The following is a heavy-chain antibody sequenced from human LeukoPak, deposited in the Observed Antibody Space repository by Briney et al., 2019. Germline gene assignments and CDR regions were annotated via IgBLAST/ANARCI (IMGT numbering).Heavy chain of an antibody. V-gene: IGHV1-8*03. D-gene: IGHD4-23*01. CDR1: GYTFTSYD. CDR3: ARAPSWGGNPLGGYSSYYMDV. Sequence: SVKLSCKASGYTFTSYDINWVRQTTGQGLEWMGSMNPNSGNTGYAQKFKGRVTITRNTSISTAYMELSSLRSEDTAVYSCARAPSWGGNPLGGYSSYYMDVWGKGTTVTVSS. CDR2: MNPNSGNT. J-gene: IGHJ6*03.